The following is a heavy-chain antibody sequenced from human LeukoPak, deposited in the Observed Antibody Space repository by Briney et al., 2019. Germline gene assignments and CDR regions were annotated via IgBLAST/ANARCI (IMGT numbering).Heavy chain of an antibody. CDR3: WGSGGTYRPTDY. D-gene: IGHD1-26*01. CDR2: ISSSGSTI. Sequence: LSLTCTVSGYSISSDYYMSWIRQAPGKGLEWVSYISSSGSTIYYADSVKGRFAISRDNAQNSLYLQMNSLRAEDTAIFYCWGSGGTYRPTDYWGQGTLVTVSS. V-gene: IGHV3-11*01. J-gene: IGHJ4*02. CDR1: GYSISSDYY.